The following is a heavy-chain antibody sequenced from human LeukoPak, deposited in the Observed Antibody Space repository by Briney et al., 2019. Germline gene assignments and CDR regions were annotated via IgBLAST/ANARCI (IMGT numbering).Heavy chain of an antibody. CDR3: AGAGYYDSSGYYYFDY. CDR1: GGTFSSYA. Sequence: GASVKVSCKASGGTFSSYAISWVRQAPGQGPEWMGGIIPIFGTANYAQKFQGRVTITADESTSTAYMELSSLRSEDTAVYYCAGAGYYDSSGYYYFDYWGQGTLVTVSS. J-gene: IGHJ4*02. V-gene: IGHV1-69*13. D-gene: IGHD3-22*01. CDR2: IIPIFGTA.